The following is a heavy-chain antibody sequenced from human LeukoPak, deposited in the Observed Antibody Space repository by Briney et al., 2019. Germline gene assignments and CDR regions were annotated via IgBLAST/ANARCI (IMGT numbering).Heavy chain of an antibody. V-gene: IGHV4-39*07. Sequence: SETLSLTCTVSGGSISSSCYYWGWIRQPPGKGLEGIGSIYYSGSTYYHPSLKSRVTISVDTSKNQFSLTLSSVTAADTAVYYCARWGPAGYVFDYSGQGTLGSVS. CDR3: ARWGPAGYVFDY. D-gene: IGHD3-9*01. CDR1: GGSISSSCYY. CDR2: IYYSGST. J-gene: IGHJ4*02.